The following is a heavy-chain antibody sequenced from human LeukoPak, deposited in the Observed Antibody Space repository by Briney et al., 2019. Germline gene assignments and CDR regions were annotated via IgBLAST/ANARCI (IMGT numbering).Heavy chain of an antibody. CDR3: ARDGEWELSGIDV. D-gene: IGHD1-26*01. J-gene: IGHJ6*02. CDR1: GFTFSSYS. V-gene: IGHV3-21*01. CDR2: ISSSSSYI. Sequence: PGGSLRLSCAASGFTFSSYSMNWVRQAPGKGLEWVSSISSSSSYIYYADSVKGRFTISRDNAKNSLYLQMNSLRAEDTAVYYCARDGEWELSGIDVWGQGTTVTVSS.